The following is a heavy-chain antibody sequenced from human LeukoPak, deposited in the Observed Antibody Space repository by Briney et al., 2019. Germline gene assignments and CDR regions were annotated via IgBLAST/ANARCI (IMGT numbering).Heavy chain of an antibody. CDR2: IKQGGSEK. J-gene: IGHJ6*02. Sequence: GGSLRLSCAASGFTFSSYWMSWVRQAPGKGLEWVANIKQGGSEKYYVDSVKGRFTISRDNAKNSLYLQMNSLRAEDTALYYCAKDLAHKLGSGSYYTYYGMDVWGQGTTVTVSS. V-gene: IGHV3-7*03. CDR1: GFTFSSYW. D-gene: IGHD3-10*01. CDR3: AKDLAHKLGSGSYYTYYGMDV.